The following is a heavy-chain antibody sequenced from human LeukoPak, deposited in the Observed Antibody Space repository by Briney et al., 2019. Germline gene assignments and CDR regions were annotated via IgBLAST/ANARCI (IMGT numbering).Heavy chain of an antibody. CDR1: GYTFINYG. CDR2: ISTYNGHT. CDR3: ARKVPNDSSGYYYRGQFDP. D-gene: IGHD3-22*01. J-gene: IGHJ5*02. Sequence: GASVKVSCKASGYTFINYGISWVRQAPGQGLEWMGWISTYNGHTKYAQKLQGRVTMTTDTSTSTAYMELSSLRSEDTAVYYCARKVPNDSSGYYYRGQFDPWGQGTLVTVSS. V-gene: IGHV1-18*01.